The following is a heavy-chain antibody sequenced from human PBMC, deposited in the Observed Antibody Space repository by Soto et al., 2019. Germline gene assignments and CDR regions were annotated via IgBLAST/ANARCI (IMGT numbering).Heavy chain of an antibody. D-gene: IGHD3-10*01. V-gene: IGHV4-39*01. CDR1: GGSISSSSYY. CDR3: ARAIGSGSYWYYYYYMDV. Sequence: SETLSLTCTVSGGSISSSSYYWGWIRQPPGKGLEWIGSIYYSGSTYYNPSLKSRVTISVDTSKNQFSLKLSSVTAADTAVYYCARAIGSGSYWYYYYYMDVWGKGTTVTVSS. CDR2: IYYSGST. J-gene: IGHJ6*03.